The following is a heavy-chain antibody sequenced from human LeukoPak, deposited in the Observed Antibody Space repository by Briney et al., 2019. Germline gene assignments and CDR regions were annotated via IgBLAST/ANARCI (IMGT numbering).Heavy chain of an antibody. D-gene: IGHD4-11*01. Sequence: PSETLSLTCTVSGGSISSGGYYWSWIRQPPGKGLGWIGYIYHSGSTYYNPSLKSRVTISVDRSKNQFSLKLSSVTAADTAVYYCARDPLQGFDPWGQGTLVTVSS. J-gene: IGHJ5*02. CDR3: ARDPLQGFDP. CDR2: IYHSGST. CDR1: GGSISSGGYY. V-gene: IGHV4-30-2*01.